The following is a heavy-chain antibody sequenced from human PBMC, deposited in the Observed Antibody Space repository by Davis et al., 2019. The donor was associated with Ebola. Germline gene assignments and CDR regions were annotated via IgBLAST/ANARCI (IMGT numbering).Heavy chain of an antibody. V-gene: IGHV3-30*03. CDR2: ISYDGSNK. Sequence: GESLRLSCAASGFTFSNYGMSWARQAPGKGLEWVAVISYDGSNKYYADSVKGRFTISRDNSKNTLYLQMNSLRAEDTAVYYCARDGSGTEDYYYYGMDVWGQGTTVTVSS. CDR1: GFTFSNYG. J-gene: IGHJ6*02. D-gene: IGHD3-10*01. CDR3: ARDGSGTEDYYYYGMDV.